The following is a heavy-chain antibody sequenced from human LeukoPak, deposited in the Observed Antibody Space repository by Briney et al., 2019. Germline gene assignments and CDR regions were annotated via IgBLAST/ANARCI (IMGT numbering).Heavy chain of an antibody. D-gene: IGHD6-25*01. V-gene: IGHV3-53*01. CDR2: IYSGGST. CDR1: GFTVSSNY. CDR3: AREVAAAGHNWFDP. Sequence: GGSLRLSCAASGFTVSSNYMSWVRQAPGKGLEWVSVIYSGGSTYYADSVKGRFTISRDNSKNTLYLQMNSLRAEDTAVYYCAREVAAAGHNWFDPWGQGTLVTVSS. J-gene: IGHJ5*02.